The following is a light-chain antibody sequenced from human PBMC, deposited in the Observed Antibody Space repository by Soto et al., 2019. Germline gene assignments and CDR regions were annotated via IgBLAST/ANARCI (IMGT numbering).Light chain of an antibody. Sequence: DIVVTQSPLFLPVTPGEPASISCRSSQSLVHSNGYNYLDWYVQKPGQSPQVLIYMGSNRAPGVPDRFSGSGSGTDFTLKISRVEAEDVGVYYCMQTVQTRTFGRGTKVEI. J-gene: IGKJ1*01. CDR3: MQTVQTRT. CDR1: QSLVHSNGYNY. V-gene: IGKV2-28*01. CDR2: MGS.